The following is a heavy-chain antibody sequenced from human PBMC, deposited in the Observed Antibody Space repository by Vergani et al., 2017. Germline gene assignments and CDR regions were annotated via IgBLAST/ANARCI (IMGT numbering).Heavy chain of an antibody. J-gene: IGHJ2*01. CDR3: AREQWLVSYWYFDL. D-gene: IGHD6-19*01. CDR1: GGSISSYY. CDR2: IYYSGST. Sequence: QVQLQESGPGLVKPSETLSLTCTVSGGSISSYYWSWIRQPTGKGLGWIGYIYYSGSTNYNPSLKSRVTISVDTSKNQFSLKLSSVTAADTAVYYCAREQWLVSYWYFDLWGRGTLVTVSS. V-gene: IGHV4-59*01.